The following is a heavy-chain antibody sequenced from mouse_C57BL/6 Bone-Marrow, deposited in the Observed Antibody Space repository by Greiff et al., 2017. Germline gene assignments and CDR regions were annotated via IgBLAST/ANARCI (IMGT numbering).Heavy chain of an antibody. CDR3: AREGPTVVAPSYWYFDV. Sequence: EVKLQESGPGLVKPSQSLSLTCSVTGYSITSGYYWNWIRQFPGNKLEWMGYISYDGSNNYNPSLKNRITITRDTSKNQFFLKLNSVTTEDTATYYCAREGPTVVAPSYWYFDVWGTGTTVTVSS. CDR2: ISYDGSN. J-gene: IGHJ1*03. V-gene: IGHV3-6*01. CDR1: GYSITSGYY. D-gene: IGHD1-1*01.